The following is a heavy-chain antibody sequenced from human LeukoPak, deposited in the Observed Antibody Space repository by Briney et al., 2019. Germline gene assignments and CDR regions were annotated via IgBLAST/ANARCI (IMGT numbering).Heavy chain of an antibody. Sequence: ASVKVSCKASGDTFTAYYLHWVRQAPGQGLEWMGWINPNSGVTNYAQKFQGRVTMTRDTSINTAYMELSRLRSDDTAVYYCGRDFRDSLDYWGQGTLVTVSS. V-gene: IGHV1-2*02. CDR2: INPNSGVT. CDR1: GDTFTAYY. CDR3: GRDFRDSLDY. J-gene: IGHJ4*02.